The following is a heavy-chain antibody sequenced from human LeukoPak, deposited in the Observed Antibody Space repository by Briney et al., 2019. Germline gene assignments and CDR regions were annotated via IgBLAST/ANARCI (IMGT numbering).Heavy chain of an antibody. CDR3: ARGVVGIIPIDH. D-gene: IGHD1-26*01. CDR2: VYGDDNT. J-gene: IGHJ4*02. Sequence: HPGGSLRLSCAVSGFTVSSSYMSWVRQAPGKGLEWVAFVYGDDNTYYADSVKGRFTISRDNSKNAFYLQMINLRADDTAVYYCARGVVGIIPIDHWGQGTLVTVSS. V-gene: IGHV3-53*01. CDR1: GFTVSSSY.